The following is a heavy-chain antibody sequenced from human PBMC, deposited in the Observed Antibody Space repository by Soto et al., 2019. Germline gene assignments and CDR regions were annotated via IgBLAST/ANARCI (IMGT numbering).Heavy chain of an antibody. Sequence: SETLSLTCTVSGGSISSYYWSWIRQPPGKGLEWIGYIYYSGSTNYNPSLKSRVTISVDTSKNQFSLKLSSVTAADTALYYCARDFRATGAFDIWGQGTMVTVSS. CDR3: ARDFRATGAFDI. CDR1: GGSISSYY. CDR2: IYYSGST. V-gene: IGHV4-59*01. J-gene: IGHJ3*02.